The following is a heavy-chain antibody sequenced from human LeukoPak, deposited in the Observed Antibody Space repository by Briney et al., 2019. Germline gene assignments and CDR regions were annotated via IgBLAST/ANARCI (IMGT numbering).Heavy chain of an antibody. CDR1: GGSFSGYY. CDR2: INHSGST. D-gene: IGHD2-15*01. J-gene: IGHJ4*02. CDR3: ASGGCSGGSCSPFDY. Sequence: SETLSLTCAVYGGSFSGYYWSWIRQPPGKGLEWIGEINHSGSTNYNPSPKSRVTISVDTSKNQFSLKLSSVTAADTAVYYCASGGCSGGSCSPFDYWGQGTLVTVSS. V-gene: IGHV4-34*01.